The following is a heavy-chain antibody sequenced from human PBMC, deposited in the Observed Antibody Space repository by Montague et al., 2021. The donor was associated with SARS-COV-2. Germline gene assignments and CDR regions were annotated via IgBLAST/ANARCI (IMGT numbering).Heavy chain of an antibody. CDR2: ISSSGSYT. V-gene: IGHV3-11*03. CDR1: GFTFSDYY. J-gene: IGHJ4*02. D-gene: IGHD3-10*01. Sequence: SLRLSCAASGFTFSDYYMSWIRQAPGKGLEWVSYISSSGSYTNYXDSVKGRFTISRDNAKNSLYLQMNSLRAEDTAVYYCAKSSLLWFGRPFDFWGQGTLVTVSS. CDR3: AKSSLLWFGRPFDF.